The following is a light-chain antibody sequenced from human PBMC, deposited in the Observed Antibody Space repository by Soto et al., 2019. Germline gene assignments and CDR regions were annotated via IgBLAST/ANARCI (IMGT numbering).Light chain of an antibody. CDR1: QSFSSGY. CDR2: GAS. J-gene: IGKJ2*02. V-gene: IGKV3-20*01. Sequence: EIVLTQSPGTLSLSPGERATLSCRASQSFSSGYLAWYQQKPGQTPRLLIYGASTRATGIPDRFSGSGSGTEFTLIITRLEPEDFGVYYSQQYGGSFPWTFGQGTKLEIK. CDR3: QQYGGSFPWT.